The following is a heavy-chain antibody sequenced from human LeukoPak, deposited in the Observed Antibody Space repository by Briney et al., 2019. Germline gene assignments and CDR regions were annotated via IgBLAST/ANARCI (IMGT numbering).Heavy chain of an antibody. J-gene: IGHJ4*02. CDR1: GFTFTDYS. V-gene: IGHV3-69-1*02. D-gene: IGHD5-18*01. Sequence: NTGGSLRLSCAASGFTFTDYSVTWVRQAPGKGLGWVACINGDSRGIRYADSVTGRFTIYSDKGKISLYLQMNSLRDGDTAVYYCATERGYGRGWFGYWGPGALVTVSS. CDR3: ATERGYGRGWFGY. CDR2: INGDSRGI.